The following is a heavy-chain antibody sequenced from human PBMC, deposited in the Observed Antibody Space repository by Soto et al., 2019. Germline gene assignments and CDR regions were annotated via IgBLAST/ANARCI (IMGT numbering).Heavy chain of an antibody. CDR2: ISSSGSTI. CDR3: ARVRWLQLGIYYYYYGMDV. V-gene: IGHV3-11*01. Sequence: PGGSLRLSCAASGFTFSDYYMSWIRQAPGKGLEWVSYISSSGSTIYYADSVKGRFTISRDNAKNSLYLQMNSLRAEDTAVYYCARVRWLQLGIYYYYYGMDVWGQGTTVTVSS. CDR1: GFTFSDYY. J-gene: IGHJ6*02. D-gene: IGHD5-12*01.